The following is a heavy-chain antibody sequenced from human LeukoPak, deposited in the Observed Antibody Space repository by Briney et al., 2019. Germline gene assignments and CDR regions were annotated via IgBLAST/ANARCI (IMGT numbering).Heavy chain of an antibody. CDR1: GFTFSDAW. CDR2: IKSKSDGGTT. Sequence: GGSLRLSCAASGFTFSDAWMSWVRQAPGKGLEWVGRIKSKSDGGTTDCAAPVKGRFTISRDDSKNTLYLQMNSLETEDTAVYYCTTDWYYYDSSGYYPIFWGQGTLVTVSS. J-gene: IGHJ4*02. CDR3: TTDWYYYDSSGYYPIF. V-gene: IGHV3-15*01. D-gene: IGHD3-22*01.